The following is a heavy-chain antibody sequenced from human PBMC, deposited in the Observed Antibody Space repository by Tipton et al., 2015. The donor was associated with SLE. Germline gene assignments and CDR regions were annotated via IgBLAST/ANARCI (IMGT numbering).Heavy chain of an antibody. CDR2: IYSGGSST. Sequence: SLRLSCAASGFTFSSYAMSWVRQAPGKGLEWVSVIYSGGSSTYDADSKKGRFTIPRDNSKNTVYLQVNSLRAEDTAVYYCAKVLWFGESHYFDYWNQGTLVTVSS. CDR1: GFTFSSYA. CDR3: AKVLWFGESHYFDY. J-gene: IGHJ4*02. V-gene: IGHV3-23*03. D-gene: IGHD3-10*01.